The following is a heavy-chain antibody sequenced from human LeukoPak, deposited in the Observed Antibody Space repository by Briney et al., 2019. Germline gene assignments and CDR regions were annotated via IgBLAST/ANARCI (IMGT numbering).Heavy chain of an antibody. CDR3: AKRPGGAIDEY. Sequence: TGGSLRLSCAASGFTFSSYAMSWVRQAPGKGLEWVSGISGSGGSTYYADSVKGRFTISRDNSKNTLYLQMNSLRAEDTAVYYCAKRPGGAIDEYWGQGTLVTVSS. D-gene: IGHD3-10*01. CDR1: GFTFSSYA. CDR2: ISGSGGST. V-gene: IGHV3-23*01. J-gene: IGHJ4*02.